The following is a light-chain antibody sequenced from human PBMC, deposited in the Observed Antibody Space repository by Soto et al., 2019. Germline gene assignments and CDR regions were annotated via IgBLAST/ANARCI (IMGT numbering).Light chain of an antibody. V-gene: IGKV1-39*01. CDR1: QNIGVY. CDR3: HQSHSVPGT. Sequence: IQVTKSPSSLAHSVAERVTIPCRGSQNIGVYLNWYQQKPGKAPKLLIYAASSMQSGVSARFSGSGSATDFTLTISSLLPEDFAAYYCHQSHSVPGTFGQGTRLEIK. J-gene: IGKJ5*01. CDR2: AAS.